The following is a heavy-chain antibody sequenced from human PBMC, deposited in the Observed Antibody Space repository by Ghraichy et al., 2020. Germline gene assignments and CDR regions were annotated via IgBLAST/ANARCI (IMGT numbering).Heavy chain of an antibody. CDR3: ARAYSSSWYGGYYFDY. Sequence: SETLSLTCTVSGGSISSYYWSWIRQPPGKGLEWIGYIYYSGSTNYNPSLKSRVTISVDTSKNQFSLKLSSVTAADTAVYYCARAYSSSWYGGYYFDYWGQGTLVTVSS. CDR1: GGSISSYY. J-gene: IGHJ4*02. V-gene: IGHV4-59*01. CDR2: IYYSGST. D-gene: IGHD6-13*01.